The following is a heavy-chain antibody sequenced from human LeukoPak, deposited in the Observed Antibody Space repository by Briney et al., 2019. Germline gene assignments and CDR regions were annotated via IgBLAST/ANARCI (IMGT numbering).Heavy chain of an antibody. CDR2: IIPIFGTA. CDR1: GGTVSSYA. J-gene: IGHJ4*02. Sequence: GASVKVSCKASGGTVSSYAISWVRQAPGQGLEWMGGIIPIFGTANYAQKFQGRVTITADESTSTAYMELSSLRSEDTAVYYCARSVYSSGWYAFDYWGQGTLVTVSS. CDR3: ARSVYSSGWYAFDY. D-gene: IGHD6-19*01. V-gene: IGHV1-69*13.